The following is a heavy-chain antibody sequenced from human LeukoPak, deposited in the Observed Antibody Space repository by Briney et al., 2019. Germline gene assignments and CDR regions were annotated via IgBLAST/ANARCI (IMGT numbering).Heavy chain of an antibody. V-gene: IGHV4-39*07. CDR3: ARDNYDSSGYYEHALDL. Sequence: SETLSLTCTVSGGSISSSSYYWGWIRQPPGKGLEWIGSIYYSGSTYYNPSLKSRVTISVDTSKNQFSLKLSSVTAADTAVYYCARDNYDSSGYYEHALDLWGQGTMVTVSS. CDR2: IYYSGST. CDR1: GGSISSSSYY. J-gene: IGHJ3*01. D-gene: IGHD3-22*01.